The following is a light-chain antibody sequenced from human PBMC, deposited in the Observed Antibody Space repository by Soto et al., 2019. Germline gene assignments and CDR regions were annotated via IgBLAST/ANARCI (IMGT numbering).Light chain of an antibody. V-gene: IGLV2-14*01. CDR2: EVS. CDR1: SSDIGSYNF. Sequence: QSALTQPASVSGSPGQSITISCTGTSSDIGSYNFVSWYQQHPGKAPKLIIYEVSNRPSGVSDRFSGSKSGNTASLTISGLQAEDEAEYFCSSYTNYYTLGLFGRGTQLTVL. J-gene: IGLJ2*01. CDR3: SSYTNYYTLGL.